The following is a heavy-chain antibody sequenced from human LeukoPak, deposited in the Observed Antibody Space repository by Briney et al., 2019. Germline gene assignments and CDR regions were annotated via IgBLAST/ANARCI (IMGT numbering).Heavy chain of an antibody. V-gene: IGHV3-11*01. J-gene: IGHJ4*02. CDR2: ISSSGSTI. CDR1: GFTFSDYY. CDR3: ARDAKKPYYDILGDFDY. D-gene: IGHD3-9*01. Sequence: GGSLRLSCAASGFTFSDYYMSWIRQAPGKGLEWVSYISSSGSTIYYADSVKGRFTISRDNAKNSLYLQMNSLRAEDTAVYYCARDAKKPYYDILGDFDYWGQGTLVTVSS.